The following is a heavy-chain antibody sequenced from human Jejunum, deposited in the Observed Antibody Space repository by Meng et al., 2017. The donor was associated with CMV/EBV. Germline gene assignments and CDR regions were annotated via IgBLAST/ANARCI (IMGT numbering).Heavy chain of an antibody. D-gene: IGHD5-24*01. J-gene: IGHJ4*02. CDR2: IYDSGGNT. CDR3: AREPPRGVHFDH. Sequence: ASRYTFTNYHIHWMRQAPGHGLEYMGVIYDSGGNTYKEQKFQDRLTMTWDTSTTTVHMELSSLTSEDTAVYYCAREPPRGVHFDHWGQGTLVTVSS. CDR1: RYTFTNYH. V-gene: IGHV1-46*01.